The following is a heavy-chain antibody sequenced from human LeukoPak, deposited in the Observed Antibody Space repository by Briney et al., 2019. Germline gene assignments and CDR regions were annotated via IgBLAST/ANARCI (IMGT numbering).Heavy chain of an antibody. J-gene: IGHJ4*02. CDR3: AKVRAPRQYYFDY. CDR2: ISGSGGRT. V-gene: IGHV3-23*01. CDR1: GFTFNNYV. D-gene: IGHD1-26*01. Sequence: GGSLRLSCAASGFTFNNYVMSWVRQAPGKGLEWVSAISGSGGRTYYADSVKGRFTISRDNSKNTLYLQMNSLGAEDTAVYYCAKVRAPRQYYFDYWGQGTLVTVSS.